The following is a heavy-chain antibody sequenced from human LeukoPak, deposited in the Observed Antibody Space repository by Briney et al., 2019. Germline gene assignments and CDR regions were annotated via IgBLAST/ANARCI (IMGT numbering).Heavy chain of an antibody. CDR1: GFTFSSYG. CDR3: AKSAMAGP. Sequence: PGGSLRLSCAASGFTFSSYGMHWVRQAPGKGLEWVAVISYDGSNKYYADSVKGRFTISRDNSKNTLYLQMNSLRAEDTAVYYCAKSAMAGPWGQGTLVTVSS. D-gene: IGHD5-18*01. CDR2: ISYDGSNK. J-gene: IGHJ5*02. V-gene: IGHV3-30*18.